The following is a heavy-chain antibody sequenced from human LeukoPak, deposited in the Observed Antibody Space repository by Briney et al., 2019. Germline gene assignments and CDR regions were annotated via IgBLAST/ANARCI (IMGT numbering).Heavy chain of an antibody. CDR3: ARAATLWFGEPLLDY. D-gene: IGHD3-10*01. CDR1: GGSISSYY. Sequence: SETLSLTCTVSGGSISSYYWSWVRQPPGKGLEWIGYIYYSGSTNYNPSLKSRVTISVDTSKNQFSLKLSSVTAADTAVYYCARAATLWFGEPLLDYWGQGTLVTVSS. J-gene: IGHJ4*02. V-gene: IGHV4-59*01. CDR2: IYYSGST.